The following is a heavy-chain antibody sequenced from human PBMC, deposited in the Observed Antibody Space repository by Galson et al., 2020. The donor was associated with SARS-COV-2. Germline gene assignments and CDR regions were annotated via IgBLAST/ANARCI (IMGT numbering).Heavy chain of an antibody. Sequence: SETLSLTCTVSGGSISSGSYYWSWIRQPAGKELEWLGRIHSTGSTNYNPSLKSRVTISVDTSKNQFSLRLSSVTAADTAVYYCARSNDSSGNALDIWGQGTMVTVSS. V-gene: IGHV4-61*02. D-gene: IGHD3-22*01. CDR1: GGSISSGSYY. J-gene: IGHJ3*02. CDR2: IHSTGST. CDR3: ARSNDSSGNALDI.